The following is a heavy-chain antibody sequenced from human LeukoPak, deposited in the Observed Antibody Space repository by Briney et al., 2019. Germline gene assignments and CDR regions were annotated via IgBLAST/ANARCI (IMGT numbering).Heavy chain of an antibody. J-gene: IGHJ4*02. CDR2: IKSKTDGGTT. CDR1: GGSFSGYY. CDR3: TTAITMIVVGG. Sequence: PSETLSLTCAVYGGSFSGYYWSWVRQAPGKGLEWVGRIKSKTDGGTTDYAAPVKGRFTISRDDSKNTLYLQMNSLKTEDTAVYYCTTAITMIVVGGWGQGTLVTVSS. V-gene: IGHV3-15*01. D-gene: IGHD3-22*01.